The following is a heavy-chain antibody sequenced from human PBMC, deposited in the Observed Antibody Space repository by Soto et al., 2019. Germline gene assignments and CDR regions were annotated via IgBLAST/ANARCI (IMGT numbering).Heavy chain of an antibody. J-gene: IGHJ5*02. V-gene: IGHV3-15*04. CDR1: GFTFSKAF. CDR3: TVSGVYSNSHHWFDP. D-gene: IGHD6-13*01. Sequence: DVLLVESRGGLVNPGGSLRLSCAASGFTFSKAFLSWVRQAPGKGLAWVGDIGGNTESGATSYAAPVRGRFTISRDDSTNPMYLQMNSLKTAATAVCYCTVSGVYSNSHHWFDPWCQGTPVIVSS. CDR2: IGGNTESGAT.